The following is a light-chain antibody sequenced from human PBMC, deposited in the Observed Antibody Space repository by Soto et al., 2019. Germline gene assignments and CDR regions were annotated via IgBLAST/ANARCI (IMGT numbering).Light chain of an antibody. J-gene: IGLJ1*01. V-gene: IGLV2-14*01. Sequence: QSALPLPASVSVSPGQSITISCTGTSSDVGGYNYVSWYQQHPGKAPKLMIYEVSNRPSGVSNRFSGSKSGNTASLTSSGLQAEDEGDYYCSSYTSTLVVFGTGTKVTVL. CDR3: SSYTSTLVV. CDR1: SSDVGGYNY. CDR2: EVS.